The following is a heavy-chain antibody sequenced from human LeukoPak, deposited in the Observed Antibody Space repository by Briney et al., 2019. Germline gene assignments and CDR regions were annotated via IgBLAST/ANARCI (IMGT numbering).Heavy chain of an antibody. D-gene: IGHD3-3*02. J-gene: IGHJ4*02. CDR1: GGSLSSGGYS. CDR3: ARSRIFGVVSRY. CDR2: IYHSGST. Sequence: SETLSLTCAVSGGSLSSGGYSWSWIRQPPGKGLEWIGYIYHSGSTYYNPSLKSRVTISVDRSKNQFSLKLSSVTAADTAVYYCARSRIFGVVSRYWGQGTLVTVSS. V-gene: IGHV4-30-2*01.